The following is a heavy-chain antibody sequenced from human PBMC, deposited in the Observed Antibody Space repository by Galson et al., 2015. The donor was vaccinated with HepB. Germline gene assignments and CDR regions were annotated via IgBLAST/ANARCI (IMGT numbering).Heavy chain of an antibody. J-gene: IGHJ6*03. CDR1: GYTFTSYG. D-gene: IGHD5-12*01. CDR3: ARDSSYPRQYYYYYMDV. Sequence: SVKVSCKASGYTFTSYGISWVRQAPGQGLEWMGWISAYNGNTNYAQKFQGRVTMTTDTSTSTAYMELRSLRSDDTAVYYCARDSSYPRQYYYYYMDVWGKGTTVTVSS. CDR2: ISAYNGNT. V-gene: IGHV1-18*01.